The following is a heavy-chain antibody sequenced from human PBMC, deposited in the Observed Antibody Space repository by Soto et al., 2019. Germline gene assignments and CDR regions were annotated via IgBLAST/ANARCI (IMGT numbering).Heavy chain of an antibody. J-gene: IGHJ1*01. V-gene: IGHV4-34*01. D-gene: IGHD4-17*01. Sequence: SETLSLTCAVYGGSFSGYYWSWIRQPPGKGLEWIGEINHSGSTNYNPSLKSRVTISVDTSKNQFSLKLSSVTAADTAVYYCARKRTTVTGYFQHWGQGTLVTVSS. CDR3: ARKRTTVTGYFQH. CDR1: GGSFSGYY. CDR2: INHSGST.